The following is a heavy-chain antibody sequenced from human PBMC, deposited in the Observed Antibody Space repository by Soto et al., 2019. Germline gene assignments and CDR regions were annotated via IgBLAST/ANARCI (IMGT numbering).Heavy chain of an antibody. CDR2: IYYSGNT. CDR1: GGSTSSDNY. Sequence: LSLTCTVSGGSTSSDNYWSWIRQPPGKGLEWIGHIYYSGNTDYNPSLKSRLAVSIDTSKNQFSLKLSSVTAADTAVYFCAREGGESSDGLYYFDSWGQGSLVTVSS. CDR3: AREGGESSDGLYYFDS. J-gene: IGHJ4*02. D-gene: IGHD3-16*01. V-gene: IGHV4-30-4*01.